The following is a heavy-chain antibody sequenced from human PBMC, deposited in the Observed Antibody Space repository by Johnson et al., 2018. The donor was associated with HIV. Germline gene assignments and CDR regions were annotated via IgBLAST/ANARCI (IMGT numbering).Heavy chain of an antibody. V-gene: IGHV3-66*01. CDR1: GLTFDDYG. D-gene: IGHD6-19*01. CDR2: IYSGGST. Sequence: VQLVESGGGVVQPGGSLRLSCAASGLTFDDYGMSWVRQAPGKGLEWVSVIYSGGSTYYADSVKGRFTISRDNSKNTLYLQMNSLRAEDTAVYYCAREQWADAFDIWGQGTMVTVSS. J-gene: IGHJ3*02. CDR3: AREQWADAFDI.